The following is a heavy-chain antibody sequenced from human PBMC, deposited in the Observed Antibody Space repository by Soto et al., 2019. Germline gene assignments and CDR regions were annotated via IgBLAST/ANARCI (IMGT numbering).Heavy chain of an antibody. CDR2: INVDGSDT. D-gene: IGHD2-21*02. CDR1: GFIFSGDW. J-gene: IGHJ4*02. V-gene: IGHV3-74*01. CDR3: VRDRSSGHWRTSDY. Sequence: LRLSCAASGFIFSGDWMHWVRQVPGKGLVWVSRINVDGSDTSYADSVKGRFTISRDNAKNTVYLQMNSLRAEDTAVYYCVRDRSSGHWRTSDYWGRGTLVTVSS.